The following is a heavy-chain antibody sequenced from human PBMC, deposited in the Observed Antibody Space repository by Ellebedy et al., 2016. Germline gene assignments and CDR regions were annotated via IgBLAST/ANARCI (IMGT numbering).Heavy chain of an antibody. V-gene: IGHV3-23*01. J-gene: IGHJ5*02. Sequence: GGSLRLXXAASGFTFSSYAMSWVRQAPGKGLEWVSAISGSGGSTYYADSVKGRFTISRDNSKNTLYLQMNSLRAEDTAVYYCARETYYYDSSGYRTNWFDPWGQGTLVTVSS. CDR2: ISGSGGST. CDR1: GFTFSSYA. CDR3: ARETYYYDSSGYRTNWFDP. D-gene: IGHD3-22*01.